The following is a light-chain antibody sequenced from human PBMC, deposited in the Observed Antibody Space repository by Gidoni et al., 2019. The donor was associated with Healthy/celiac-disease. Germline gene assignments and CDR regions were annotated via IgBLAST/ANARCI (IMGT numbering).Light chain of an antibody. CDR1: SSAVGGYNY. J-gene: IGLJ1*01. CDR2: EVS. CDR3: SSYTSSSNYV. V-gene: IGLV2-14*01. Sequence: QSALTQPASVSWSPGQSITISCTGTSSAVGGYNYVSWYQQHPGKAPKLMIYEVSNRPSGVSNRFSGSKSGNTASLTISGLQAEDEADYYCSSYTSSSNYVFGTGTKVTVL.